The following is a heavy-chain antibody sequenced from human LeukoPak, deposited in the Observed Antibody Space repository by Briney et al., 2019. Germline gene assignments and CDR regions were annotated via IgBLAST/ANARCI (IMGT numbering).Heavy chain of an antibody. CDR3: ARDGPGIPAISAYDY. V-gene: IGHV3-7*01. CDR2: IKEDGSDK. J-gene: IGHJ4*02. D-gene: IGHD2-2*01. CDR1: GFTFSRYW. Sequence: GGSLRLSCAASGFTFSRYWMSWVRQAPGKGLEWVANIKEDGSDKYYVDSVKGRFTISRDNSKNSLYLQMNSLRAEDTAVYYCARDGPGIPAISAYDYWGQGTLVTVSS.